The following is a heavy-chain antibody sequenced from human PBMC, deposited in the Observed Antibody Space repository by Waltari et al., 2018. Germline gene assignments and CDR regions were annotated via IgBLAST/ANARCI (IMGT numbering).Heavy chain of an antibody. D-gene: IGHD2-15*01. Sequence: QLQLQESGPGLVKPSETLSLTCTVSGGSISSSSYYWGWIRQPPGKGLEWIGRIYTSGSTNYNPSLKSRVTISVDTSKNQFSRKLSSVTAADTSMYYCVRHARTTSGGKHFDHWGQGMLVTVSP. V-gene: IGHV4-39*01. J-gene: IGHJ4*02. CDR2: IYTSGST. CDR1: GGSISSSSYY. CDR3: VRHARTTSGGKHFDH.